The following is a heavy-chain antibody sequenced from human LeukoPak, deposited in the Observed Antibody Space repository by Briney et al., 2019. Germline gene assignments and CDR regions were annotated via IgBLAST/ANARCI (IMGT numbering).Heavy chain of an antibody. CDR3: ARSRQASGLFNS. D-gene: IGHD3-10*01. CDR1: GYAITSGGFS. Sequence: PSETLSLTCTVSGYAITSGGFSWNWIRQSPGKGLESLGCIYDRGPAYYNPSLKSRFTIAVDRPKNQFFLNVTSLTAADTAVYFCARSRQASGLFNSWGQGTLVVVSS. V-gene: IGHV4-30-2*06. J-gene: IGHJ5*01. CDR2: IYDRGPA.